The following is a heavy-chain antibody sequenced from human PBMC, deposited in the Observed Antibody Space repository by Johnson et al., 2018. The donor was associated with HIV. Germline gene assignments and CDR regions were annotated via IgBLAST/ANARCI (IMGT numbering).Heavy chain of an antibody. J-gene: IGHJ3*02. Sequence: QVQLVESGGGVVQTGGSLRLSCAASGFTFSRYGMHWVRQAPGKGLEWVAVISYDETNDYYADSVKGRFTISRDNPKNTLYLQMNSLRAEDTAIYYCAKLRKKQWLVGEAFDIWGQGTMVTVSS. CDR1: GFTFSRYG. CDR3: AKLRKKQWLVGEAFDI. CDR2: ISYDETND. V-gene: IGHV3-30*18. D-gene: IGHD6-19*01.